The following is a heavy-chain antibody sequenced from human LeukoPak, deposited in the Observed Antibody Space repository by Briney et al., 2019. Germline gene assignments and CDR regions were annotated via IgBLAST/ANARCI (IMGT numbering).Heavy chain of an antibody. J-gene: IGHJ4*02. V-gene: IGHV1-8*01. CDR3: ARGPNIYSSSWAGSGY. D-gene: IGHD6-13*01. CDR1: GYTFTSYD. CDR2: MNPNSGNT. Sequence: ASVKVSCRASGYTFTSYDINWVRQATGQGLEWMGWMNPNSGNTGYAQKFQGRVTMTRNTSISTAYMGLSSLRSEDTAVYYCARGPNIYSSSWAGSGYWGQGTLVTVSS.